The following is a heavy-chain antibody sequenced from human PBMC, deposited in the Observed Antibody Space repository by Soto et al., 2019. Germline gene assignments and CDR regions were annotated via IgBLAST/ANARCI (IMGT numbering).Heavy chain of an antibody. Sequence: GASVKVSCKASGFTFTSSAVQWVRQARGQRLEWIGWIVVGSGNTNYAQKFQERVTITRDMSTSTAYMELSSLRSEDTAVYYCAAHSGYSYGSLLDYWGQGTLVTVSS. CDR1: GFTFTSSA. J-gene: IGHJ4*02. D-gene: IGHD5-18*01. CDR3: AAHSGYSYGSLLDY. CDR2: IVVGSGNT. V-gene: IGHV1-58*01.